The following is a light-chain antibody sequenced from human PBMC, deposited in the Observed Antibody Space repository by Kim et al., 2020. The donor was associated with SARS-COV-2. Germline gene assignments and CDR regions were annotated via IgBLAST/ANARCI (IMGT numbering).Light chain of an antibody. CDR3: QSYDSSMWV. V-gene: IGLV6-57*04. J-gene: IGLJ3*02. CDR1: SGSIDDNY. CDR2: EDD. Sequence: NFMLTQPHSVSESPGKTVTISCTRSSGSIDDNYVQWYQQRPGGVPTTVIYEDDQRPSGVSDRFSGSIDNSSNSASLTISGLRTEDEADYYCQSYDSSMWVFGGGTQLTVL.